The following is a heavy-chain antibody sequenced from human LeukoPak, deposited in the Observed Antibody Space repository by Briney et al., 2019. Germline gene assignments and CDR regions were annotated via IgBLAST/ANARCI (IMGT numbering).Heavy chain of an antibody. CDR2: IGGSGAAT. CDR1: GFTFSSYT. V-gene: IGHV3-23*01. CDR3: ANRIVGAKHFDY. Sequence: PRGSLRLSCAASGFTFSSYTMSWVRQAPGKGLEWLSSIGGSGAATYYADSVKGRFTISRDNSKNTLYLLMTSLRAEDTAVYYCANRIVGAKHFDYWGQGTLVTVSS. J-gene: IGHJ4*02. D-gene: IGHD1-26*01.